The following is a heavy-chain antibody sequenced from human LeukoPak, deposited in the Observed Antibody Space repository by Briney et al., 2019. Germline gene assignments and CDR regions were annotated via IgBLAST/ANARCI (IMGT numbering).Heavy chain of an antibody. CDR3: ARVDYGDYGAFDY. D-gene: IGHD4-17*01. V-gene: IGHV3-48*04. CDR1: GFTFSNYA. CDR2: ISSSSSTI. J-gene: IGHJ4*02. Sequence: GGSLRLSCSASGFTFSNYAINWVRQAPGKGLEWVSYISSSSSTIYYADSVKGRFTISRDNAKNSLYLQMNSLRAEDTAVYYCARVDYGDYGAFDYWGQGTLVTVSS.